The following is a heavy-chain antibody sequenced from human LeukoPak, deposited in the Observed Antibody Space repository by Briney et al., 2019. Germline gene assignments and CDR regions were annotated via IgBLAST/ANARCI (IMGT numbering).Heavy chain of an antibody. D-gene: IGHD6-19*01. CDR1: GYTFTGYY. J-gene: IGHJ4*02. Sequence: ASVKVSCKASGYTFTGYYMHWVRQAPGQGLEWMGWINPNSGGTNYAQKFQGRVTMTRDTSISTAYMELSRLRSDDTAVYYCARGRYPASTSIAVAGTFFGYWGQGTLVTVSS. V-gene: IGHV1-2*02. CDR3: ARGRYPASTSIAVAGTFFGY. CDR2: INPNSGGT.